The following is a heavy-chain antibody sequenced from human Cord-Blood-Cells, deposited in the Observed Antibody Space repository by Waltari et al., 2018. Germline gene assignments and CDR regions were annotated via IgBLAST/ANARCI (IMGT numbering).Heavy chain of an antibody. V-gene: IGHV1-2*02. CDR2: INPNSGGT. CDR1: GYTFTGYY. CDR3: ARVRRGIGDYFDY. J-gene: IGHJ4*02. Sequence: QVQLVQSGAEVKKPGAPVTVSCTASGYTFTGYYMHCVRQAPGQGLEWMGWINPNSGGTNYAQKFQGRVTMTRDTSISTAYMELSRLRSDDTAVYYCARVRRGIGDYFDYWGQGTLVTVSS. D-gene: IGHD3-16*01.